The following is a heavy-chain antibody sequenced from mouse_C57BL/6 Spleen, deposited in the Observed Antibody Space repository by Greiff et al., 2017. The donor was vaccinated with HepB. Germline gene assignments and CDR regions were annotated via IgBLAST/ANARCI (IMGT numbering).Heavy chain of an antibody. D-gene: IGHD3-2*02. Sequence: VHVKQSVAELVRPGASVKLSCTASGFNIKNTYMHWVKQRPEQGLEWIGRIDPANGNTKYAPKFQGKATITADTSSNTAYLQLSSLTSEDTAIYYCARGSGYPYYAMDYWGQGTSVTVSS. CDR2: IDPANGNT. J-gene: IGHJ4*01. V-gene: IGHV14-3*01. CDR1: GFNIKNTY. CDR3: ARGSGYPYYAMDY.